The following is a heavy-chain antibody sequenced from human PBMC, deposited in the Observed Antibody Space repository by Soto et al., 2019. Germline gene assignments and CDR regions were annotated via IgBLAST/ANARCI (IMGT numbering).Heavy chain of an antibody. CDR1: GGTFSSYA. V-gene: IGHV1-18*01. J-gene: IGHJ4*02. CDR2: ISAQNGNT. Sequence: ASVKVSCKASGGTFSSYAISWVRQAPGQGLEWMGWISAQNGNTNYAQNLQGRVTMTTETSTSTAYMELRSLRSDDTAMYYCARLGLSTVTTLGAFDYWGQGTLVTVSS. CDR3: ARLGLSTVTTLGAFDY. D-gene: IGHD4-17*01.